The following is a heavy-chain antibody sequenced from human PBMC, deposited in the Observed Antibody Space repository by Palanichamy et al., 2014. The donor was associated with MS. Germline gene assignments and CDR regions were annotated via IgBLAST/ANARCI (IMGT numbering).Heavy chain of an antibody. V-gene: IGHV3-74*01. CDR1: GFTFSSYW. CDR2: INSDGSST. D-gene: IGHD6-6*01. CDR3: TRGYEDSTPETSDKRAFDY. J-gene: IGHJ4*02. Sequence: EVQLVESGGGLVQPGGSLRLSCAASGFTFSSYWMHWVRQAPGKGLVWVSRINSDGSSTSYADSVKGRLTISRDNAKNALYVQMSSLRAEDTAVYYCTRGYEDSTPETSDKRAFDYWGQGALVTVSS.